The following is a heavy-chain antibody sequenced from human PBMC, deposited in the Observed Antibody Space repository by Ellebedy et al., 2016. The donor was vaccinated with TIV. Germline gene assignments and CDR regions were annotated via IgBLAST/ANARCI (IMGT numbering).Heavy chain of an antibody. J-gene: IGHJ6*02. CDR3: ARGHYYGMDV. Sequence: GGSLRLXCAASGFTFSSYAMAWVRQAPGKGLEWVSAISGSGVSTYYADSVKGRFSISRDNAKNSVYLQMNSLRADDTALYYCARGHYYGMDVWGQGTTVTVSS. V-gene: IGHV3-23*01. CDR1: GFTFSSYA. CDR2: ISGSGVST.